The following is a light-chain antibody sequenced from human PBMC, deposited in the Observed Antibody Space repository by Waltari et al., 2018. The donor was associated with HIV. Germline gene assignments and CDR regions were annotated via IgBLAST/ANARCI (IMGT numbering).Light chain of an antibody. Sequence: EIVMTQSPATLSVSPGERATLSCRASQSVSSNVAWYQQKPGQAPRLLIYRASTRATGIPARFSGSGSGTEFTLTISSLQSEDFADYYCQQYNNWPLTFGGGTKVEIK. V-gene: IGKV3-15*01. CDR2: RAS. J-gene: IGKJ4*01. CDR1: QSVSSN. CDR3: QQYNNWPLT.